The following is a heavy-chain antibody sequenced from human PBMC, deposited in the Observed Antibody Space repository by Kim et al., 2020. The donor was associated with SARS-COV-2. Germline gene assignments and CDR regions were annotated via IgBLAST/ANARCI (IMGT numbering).Heavy chain of an antibody. V-gene: IGHV3-48*04. D-gene: IGHD3-3*01. CDR3: ATVDGRTVVFIWFDY. CDR1: GFIFSNRG. CDR2: ISPRGTTI. J-gene: IGHJ4*01. Sequence: GGSLRLSCVASGFIFSNRGMIWVRQAPGKGLEWVSYISPRGTTIYYADSVKGRFTISRDNAKNSLFLQMSNLRVEDTALYSCATVDGRTVVFIWFDYWG.